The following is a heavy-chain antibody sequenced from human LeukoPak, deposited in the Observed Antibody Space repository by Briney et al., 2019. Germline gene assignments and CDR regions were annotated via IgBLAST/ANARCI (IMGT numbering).Heavy chain of an antibody. CDR2: ISSSGSTI. CDR3: ARGDQLLQFDY. D-gene: IGHD2-2*01. V-gene: IGHV3-48*04. J-gene: IGHJ4*02. CDR1: GFTFSSYS. Sequence: GGSLRLSCAASGFTFSSYSMNWVRQAPGKGLEWVSYISSSGSTIYYADSVKGRFTISRDNAKNSLYLQMNSLRAEDTAVYYCARGDQLLQFDYWGQGTLVTVSS.